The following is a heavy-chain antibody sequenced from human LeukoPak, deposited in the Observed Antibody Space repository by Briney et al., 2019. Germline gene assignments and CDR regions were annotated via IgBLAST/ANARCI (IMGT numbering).Heavy chain of an antibody. CDR2: IYYSGST. Sequence: PSETLSFTCTVSGGSISSYYWSWIRQPPGKGLEWIGYIYYSGSTNYNPSLKSRVTISVDTSKNQFSLKLSSVTAADTAVYYCAREYSGYDPDFDHYYYYYMDVWGKGTTVTVSS. CDR1: GGSISSYY. D-gene: IGHD5-12*01. J-gene: IGHJ6*03. CDR3: AREYSGYDPDFDHYYYYYMDV. V-gene: IGHV4-59*12.